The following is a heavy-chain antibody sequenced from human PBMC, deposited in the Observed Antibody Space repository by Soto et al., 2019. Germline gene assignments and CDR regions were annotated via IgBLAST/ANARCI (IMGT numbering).Heavy chain of an antibody. V-gene: IGHV1-18*01. J-gene: IGHJ5*02. CDR3: ARDKGAAGGGDCYSPWFDP. D-gene: IGHD2-21*02. Sequence: QVQLVQSGAEVKKPGASVKVSCKASGYTFTSYGISWVRQAPGQGLEWMGWSSAYSGNTNYAQKLQGRVTMTTVTDTGAADMERRSLRSDDTAVYYCARDKGAAGGGDCYSPWFDPWGQGTRVTVSS. CDR1: GYTFTSYG. CDR2: SSAYSGNT.